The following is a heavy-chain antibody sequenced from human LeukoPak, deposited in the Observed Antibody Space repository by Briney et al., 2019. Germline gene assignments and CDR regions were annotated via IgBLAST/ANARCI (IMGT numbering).Heavy chain of an antibody. CDR1: CGSFRGYY. CDR3: AREGLDCSSTSCYSADY. J-gene: IGHJ4*02. CDR2: INHSGST. V-gene: IGHV4-34*01. Sequence: SETLSLTCAVYCGSFRGYYWSWIRQPPGKGLEWIGEINHSGSTNYNPSLKSRVTISVDTSKNQFSLKLSSVTAADTAVYYCAREGLDCSSTSCYSADYWGQGTLVTVSS. D-gene: IGHD2-2*01.